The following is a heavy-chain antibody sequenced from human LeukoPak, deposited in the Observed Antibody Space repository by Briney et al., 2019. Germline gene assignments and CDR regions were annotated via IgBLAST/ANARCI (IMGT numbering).Heavy chain of an antibody. CDR3: ATSRRIHGSGLAVRYSWLDP. D-gene: IGHD3-10*01. V-gene: IGHV1-69*13. CDR1: GGTFSSYA. J-gene: IGHJ5*02. CDR2: IIPIFETT. Sequence: SVKVSCKASGGTFSSYAISWVRQAPGQGLEWMGGIIPIFETTNYAQKFQGRVTITADESTGTAYMELSGLRSEDTAMYYCATSRRIHGSGLAVRYSWLDPWGQGTLVTVSS.